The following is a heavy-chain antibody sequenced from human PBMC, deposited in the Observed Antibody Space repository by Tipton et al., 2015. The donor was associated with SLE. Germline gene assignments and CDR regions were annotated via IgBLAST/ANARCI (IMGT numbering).Heavy chain of an antibody. V-gene: IGHV4-34*01. CDR2: INHSGST. Sequence: GLVKPSETLSLTCAVYGGSFSGYYWSWIRQPPGKGLEWIGEINHSGSTNYNPSLKSRVTISVDTSKNQFSLKLSSVTAADTAVYYCARDNYYGSGSSSRWFDPWGQGTLVTVSS. CDR1: GGSFSGYY. D-gene: IGHD3-10*01. CDR3: ARDNYYGSGSSSRWFDP. J-gene: IGHJ5*02.